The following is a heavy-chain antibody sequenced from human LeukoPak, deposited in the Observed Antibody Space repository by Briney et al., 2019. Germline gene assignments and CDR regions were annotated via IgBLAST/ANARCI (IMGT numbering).Heavy chain of an antibody. V-gene: IGHV3-53*01. CDR2: IYSGGGT. Sequence: PGGSLRLSCVASGFIVSSNYMSWVRQAPGKGLEWVSVIYSGGGTNYADSVKGRFTISRDRSKNTLYLQMNSLRVEDTAVYYCARAPITTEDYWGQGTLVTVSS. D-gene: IGHD3-22*01. CDR1: GFIVSSNY. J-gene: IGHJ4*02. CDR3: ARAPITTEDY.